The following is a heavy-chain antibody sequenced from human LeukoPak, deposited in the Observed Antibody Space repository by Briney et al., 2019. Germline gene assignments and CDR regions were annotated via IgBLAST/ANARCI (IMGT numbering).Heavy chain of an antibody. CDR1: GGSISSSSYY. D-gene: IGHD5-18*01. J-gene: IGHJ6*02. V-gene: IGHV4-39*01. Sequence: SETLSLTCTVSGGSISSSSYYWGWIRQPPGKGLEWIGSIYYSGSTYYNPSLKSRVTISVDTSKNQFSLKLSSVTAADTAVYYCARGPRLMVTNPYYYYGMDVWGQGTTVTASS. CDR3: ARGPRLMVTNPYYYYGMDV. CDR2: IYYSGST.